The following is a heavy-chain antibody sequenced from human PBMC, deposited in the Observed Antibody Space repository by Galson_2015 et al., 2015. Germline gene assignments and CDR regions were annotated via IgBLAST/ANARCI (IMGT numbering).Heavy chain of an antibody. CDR2: MNPNSGNT. CDR3: ARGGGIALWFGELNYGMDV. V-gene: IGHV1-8*01. D-gene: IGHD3-10*01. Sequence: SVKVSCKASGYTFTSYDINWVRQATGQGLEWMGWMNPNSGNTGYAQKFQGRVTMTRNTSISTAYMELSSLRSEDTAVYYCARGGGIALWFGELNYGMDVWGQGTTVTVSS. CDR1: GYTFTSYD. J-gene: IGHJ6*02.